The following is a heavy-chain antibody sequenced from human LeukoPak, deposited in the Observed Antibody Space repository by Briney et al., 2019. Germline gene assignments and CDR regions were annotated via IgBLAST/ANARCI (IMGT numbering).Heavy chain of an antibody. CDR3: ARVGGGYSYGYFGY. Sequence: PSETLSLTCTVSGYSISSGYYWRWIRQPPGKGLEWIGSIYHSGSTYYNPSLKSRVTISVDTSKNQFSLKLSSVTAADTAVYYCARVGGGYSYGYFGYWGQGTLVTVSS. J-gene: IGHJ4*02. V-gene: IGHV4-38-2*02. CDR2: IYHSGST. CDR1: GYSISSGYY. D-gene: IGHD5-18*01.